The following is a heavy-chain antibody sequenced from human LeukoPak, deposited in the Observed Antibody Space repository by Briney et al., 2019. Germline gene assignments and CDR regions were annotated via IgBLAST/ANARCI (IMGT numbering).Heavy chain of an antibody. CDR1: GGSISSFY. J-gene: IGHJ5*02. Sequence: SETLSLTCTVSGGSISSFYWSWIRQPPGKGLDWIGCIYYIGSTNYSPSLKSRVTISVDTSKNQFSLKLRSATAADTAVYYCARHVGYGNNWFDPWGQGTLVTVSS. CDR3: ARHVGYGNNWFDP. V-gene: IGHV4-59*08. D-gene: IGHD5-18*01. CDR2: IYYIGST.